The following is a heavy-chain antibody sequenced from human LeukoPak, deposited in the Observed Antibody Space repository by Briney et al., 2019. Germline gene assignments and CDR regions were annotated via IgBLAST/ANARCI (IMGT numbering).Heavy chain of an antibody. V-gene: IGHV4-31*03. CDR3: ASAGGGYEPFDY. J-gene: IGHJ4*02. D-gene: IGHD5-12*01. CDR2: IYYSGST. Sequence: SETLSLTCIVSGGSISSGGYYWSWIRQHPGKGLEWIGYIYYSGSTYYNPSLKSRVTISVDTSKNQFSLKLSSVTAADTAVYYCASAGGGYEPFDYWGQGTLVTVSS. CDR1: GGSISSGGYY.